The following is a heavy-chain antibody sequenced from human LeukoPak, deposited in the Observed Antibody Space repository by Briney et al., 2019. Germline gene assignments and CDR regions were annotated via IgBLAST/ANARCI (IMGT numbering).Heavy chain of an antibody. V-gene: IGHV3-48*01. J-gene: IGHJ4*02. Sequence: PGGSLRLSCAASGFTFSTYSLNWVRQAPGKGLEWVSYISSTSNTIYYADSVKGRFTISRDNAKNSLYLQMNSLRAEDTAVYYCAKCRDYGGNRGDFDYWGQGTLVTVSS. CDR2: ISSTSNTI. CDR1: GFTFSTYS. D-gene: IGHD4-23*01. CDR3: AKCRDYGGNRGDFDY.